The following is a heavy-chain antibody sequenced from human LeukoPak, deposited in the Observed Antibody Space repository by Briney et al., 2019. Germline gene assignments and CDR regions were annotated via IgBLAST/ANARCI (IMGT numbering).Heavy chain of an antibody. CDR1: GYTFSSYG. CDR3: AKDLGY. D-gene: IGHD7-27*01. J-gene: IGHJ4*02. CDR2: IRYDGSNK. V-gene: IGHV3-30*02. Sequence: GGSLRLSCAASGYTFSSYGMHWVRQAPGKGLEWVAFIRYDGSNKYYADSVKGRFTISRDNSKNTLYLQMNSLRAEDTAVYYCAKDLGYWGQGTLVTVSS.